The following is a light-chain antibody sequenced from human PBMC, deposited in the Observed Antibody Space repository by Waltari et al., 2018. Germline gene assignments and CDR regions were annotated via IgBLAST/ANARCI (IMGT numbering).Light chain of an antibody. CDR2: AVH. J-gene: IGLJ2*01. CDR3: TSYTPIPTFVL. Sequence: HSALTQPPSASGSPGQSVTISCTGSSSDAGGYDAFSWYQQYPGRPPRLLIYAVHKRPSGVPDRFSASKSGDTASLTVSGLRAEDEAHYYCTSYTPIPTFVLFGGGTKLTVL. V-gene: IGLV2-8*01. CDR1: SSDAGGYDA.